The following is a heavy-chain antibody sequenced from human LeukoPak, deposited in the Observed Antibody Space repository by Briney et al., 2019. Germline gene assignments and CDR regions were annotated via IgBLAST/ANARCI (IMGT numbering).Heavy chain of an antibody. Sequence: PSETLSLTCTVSGGSISSYYWSWIRQPAGKGLEWIGRIYTSGSTNYNPSLKSRVTMSVDTSKNQFSLKLSSVTAADTAVYYCARDQGYSSSWYYNFDYWGQGTLFTVSS. CDR2: IYTSGST. D-gene: IGHD6-13*01. CDR3: ARDQGYSSSWYYNFDY. CDR1: GGSISSYY. V-gene: IGHV4-4*07. J-gene: IGHJ4*02.